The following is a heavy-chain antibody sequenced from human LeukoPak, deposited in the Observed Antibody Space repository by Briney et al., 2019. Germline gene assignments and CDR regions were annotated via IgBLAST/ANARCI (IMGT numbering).Heavy chain of an antibody. CDR2: IYPSGST. CDR1: SGSISSYY. D-gene: IGHD4-23*01. Sequence: PSETLSLTCSVSSGSISSYYWRWIRQPAGKGLQWIGRIYPSGSTNYNPSLKSRVTMSLDTSKNQFSLRLSSVTAAETPVYYCASAQQGYGGNWFDPWGQGTLVTVSS. CDR3: ASAQQGYGGNWFDP. V-gene: IGHV4-4*07. J-gene: IGHJ5*02.